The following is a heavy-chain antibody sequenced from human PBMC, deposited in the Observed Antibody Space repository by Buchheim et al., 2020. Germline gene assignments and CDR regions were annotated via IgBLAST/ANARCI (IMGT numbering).Heavy chain of an antibody. V-gene: IGHV3-15*01. D-gene: IGHD2-15*01. Sequence: EVQLVGSGGGLVKPGGSLRLSCAASGFTFSNAWMSWVRQAPGKGLEWVGRIKSKTDGGTTDYAAPVKGRFTISRDDSKNTLYLQMNSLKTEDTAVYYCTTEKVVVVVVAATYYYYYGMDVWGQGTT. CDR2: IKSKTDGGTT. CDR1: GFTFSNAW. CDR3: TTEKVVVVVVAATYYYYYGMDV. J-gene: IGHJ6*02.